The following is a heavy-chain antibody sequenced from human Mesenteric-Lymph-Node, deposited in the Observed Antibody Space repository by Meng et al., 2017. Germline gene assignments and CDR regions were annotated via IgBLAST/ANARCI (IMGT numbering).Heavy chain of an antibody. Sequence: EVQLVESGGGLVQPGGSLKLSCAASGFSFSGSAIHWVRQASGKGLEWVGRIRSRSNNYATEYGASVKGRFSISRDDSKNTAYLEMNSLKTEDTAVYFCTRLTAENWGQGTLVTVSS. CDR3: TRLTAEN. J-gene: IGHJ4*02. CDR1: GFSFSGSA. V-gene: IGHV3-73*02. CDR2: IRSRSNNYAT. D-gene: IGHD1-14*01.